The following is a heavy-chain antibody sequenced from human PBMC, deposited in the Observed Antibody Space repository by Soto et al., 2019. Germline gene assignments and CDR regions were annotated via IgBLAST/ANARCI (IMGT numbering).Heavy chain of an antibody. CDR1: GGSISSSSYY. CDR3: ASRGDPFWSGNAFDI. D-gene: IGHD3-3*01. J-gene: IGHJ3*02. V-gene: IGHV4-39*01. Sequence: SETLSLTCTVSGGSISSSSYYWGWIRQPPGKGLEWIGSIYYSGSTYYNPSLKSRVTISVDTSKNQFSLKLSSVTAADTAVYYCASRGDPFWSGNAFDIWGQGTMVTVSS. CDR2: IYYSGST.